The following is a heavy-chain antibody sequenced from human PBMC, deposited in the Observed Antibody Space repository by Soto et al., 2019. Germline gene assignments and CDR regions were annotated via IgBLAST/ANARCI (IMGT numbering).Heavy chain of an antibody. D-gene: IGHD6-19*01. V-gene: IGHV6-1*01. Sequence: PSQTLSLTCAISGDSVSSNSAAWNWIRQSPSRDLKWLGRTYYRSKWFNDYAVSVKSRITINPDTSKNQFSLQLNSVTPEDTAVYYCARAFGSGWYLYYFDYWGQGTLVTVSS. CDR1: GDSVSSNSAA. J-gene: IGHJ4*02. CDR3: ARAFGSGWYLYYFDY. CDR2: TYYRSKWFN.